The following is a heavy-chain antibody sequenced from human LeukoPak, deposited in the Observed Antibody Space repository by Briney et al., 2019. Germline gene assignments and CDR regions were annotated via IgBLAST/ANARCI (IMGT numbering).Heavy chain of an antibody. CDR3: ARILLYCSGGSCSDY. D-gene: IGHD2-15*01. J-gene: IGHJ4*02. CDR1: GYTYTGYY. V-gene: IGHV1-2*06. CDR2: INTNSGGT. Sequence: AXXKVSCKASGYTYTGYYMHWVRQAPGQGLEWMGRINTNSGGTNYAQKFQGRVTMKRDTSISTAYMELSRLRSDDTAVYYCARILLYCSGGSCSDYWGQGTLVTVSS.